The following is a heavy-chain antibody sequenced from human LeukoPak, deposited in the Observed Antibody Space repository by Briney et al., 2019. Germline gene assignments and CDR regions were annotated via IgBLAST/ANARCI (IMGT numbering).Heavy chain of an antibody. CDR3: ARARIPAAMLYYYYGMDV. J-gene: IGHJ6*02. CDR2: TYYRSKWYN. V-gene: IGHV6-1*01. CDR1: GDSVSSNSAA. D-gene: IGHD2-2*01. Sequence: SQTLSLTCAISGDSVSSNSAAWNWIRQSPSRGLEWLGSTYYRSKWYNDYAVSVKSRITINPDTSKNQFSLQLNSVTPEDTAVYYCARARIPAAMLYYYYGMDVWGQGTTVTVSS.